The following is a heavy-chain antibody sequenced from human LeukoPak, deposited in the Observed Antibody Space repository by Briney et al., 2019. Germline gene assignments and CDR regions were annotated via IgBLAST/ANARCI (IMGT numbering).Heavy chain of an antibody. CDR2: IYASGTT. J-gene: IGHJ5*02. Sequence: SETLSLTCTVSGSSIGNYYWSWIRQPAEQGLEWIGHIYASGTTSYNPSLKSRVSMSVDTSKDQFSLKLSSVTAADTAVYYCARGKTCDGGSCYANWFDTWGQGTLVTVSS. V-gene: IGHV4-4*07. CDR1: GSSIGNYY. D-gene: IGHD2-15*01. CDR3: ARGKTCDGGSCYANWFDT.